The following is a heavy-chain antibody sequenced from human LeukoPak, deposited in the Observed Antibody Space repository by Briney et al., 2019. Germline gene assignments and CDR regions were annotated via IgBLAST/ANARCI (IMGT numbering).Heavy chain of an antibody. CDR1: GFTFSSYA. V-gene: IGHV3-23*01. Sequence: GGSLRLSCSASGFTFSSYAMSWVRQAPGKGLEWVSAISGSSGSTYYADSVKGRFTISRDNSKNTLYLQMNSLRAEDTAVYYCAKDKDIVVVPAAKAFDYWGQGTLVAVSS. D-gene: IGHD2-2*01. CDR3: AKDKDIVVVPAAKAFDY. J-gene: IGHJ4*02. CDR2: ISGSSGST.